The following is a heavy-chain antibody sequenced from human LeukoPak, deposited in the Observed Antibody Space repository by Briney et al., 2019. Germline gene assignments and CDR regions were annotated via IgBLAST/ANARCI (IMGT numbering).Heavy chain of an antibody. V-gene: IGHV4-59*01. CDR3: ARDKAHSYGRYFDP. CDR1: GGSISTYY. Sequence: SEALSLTCSVAGGSISTYYWNWIRQTPGKGLEWIGHISNGNTEYNPSLKSRVTISVDTSKNQISLKLTSVTAADTAVYYCARDKAHSYGRYFDPWGQGALVTVSS. CDR2: ISNGNT. D-gene: IGHD5-18*01. J-gene: IGHJ5*02.